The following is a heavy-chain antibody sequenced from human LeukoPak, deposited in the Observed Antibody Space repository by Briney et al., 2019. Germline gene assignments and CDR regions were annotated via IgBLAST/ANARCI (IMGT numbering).Heavy chain of an antibody. J-gene: IGHJ6*02. CDR1: GFIFRNYA. CDR3: VKDRDDYGSGSYYSYYGMDV. D-gene: IGHD3-10*01. Sequence: GGSLRLSCSASGFIFRNYAIHWVRQAPGKGLEYVSAISSYGGSTYYADSVKGRFPISRDNSKNTLHPQMSSLRAEDTAVYYCVKDRDDYGSGSYYSYYGMDVWGQGTTVTVS. V-gene: IGHV3-64D*06. CDR2: ISSYGGST.